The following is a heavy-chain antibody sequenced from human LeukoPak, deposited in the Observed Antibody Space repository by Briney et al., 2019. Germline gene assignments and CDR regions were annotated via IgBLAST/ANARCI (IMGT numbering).Heavy chain of an antibody. CDR2: IYYSGST. Sequence: SETLSLTCTVSGASISNYYWSWIRQTPEKGLEWIGYIYYSGSTYYNPSLKSRVTISVDTSKNQFSLKLSSVTAADTAVYYCAGGDPYYFDYWGQGTLVTVSS. CDR1: GASISNYY. D-gene: IGHD2-21*02. J-gene: IGHJ4*02. CDR3: AGGDPYYFDY. V-gene: IGHV4-59*06.